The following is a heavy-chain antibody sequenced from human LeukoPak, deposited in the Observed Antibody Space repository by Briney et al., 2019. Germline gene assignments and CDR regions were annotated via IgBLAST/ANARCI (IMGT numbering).Heavy chain of an antibody. D-gene: IGHD3-10*01. CDR3: AREDVWFGEWNWFDP. J-gene: IGHJ5*02. Sequence: GGSLRLSCAASGFTFSSYWMSWVRQAPGKGLEWVANIKRDGSEKYYVDSVKGRFTISRDNAKNSLYLQMNSLRAEDTAVYYCAREDVWFGEWNWFDPWGQGTLVTVSS. CDR2: IKRDGSEK. V-gene: IGHV3-7*01. CDR1: GFTFSSYW.